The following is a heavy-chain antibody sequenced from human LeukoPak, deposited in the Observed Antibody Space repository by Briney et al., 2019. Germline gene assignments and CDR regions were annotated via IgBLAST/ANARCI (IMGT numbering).Heavy chain of an antibody. Sequence: GGSLRLSCAASGFTFTNHAMQWVPKAPGKGLEYVSAISGNGGSTYYANSVKGRFTISRDNSKNTVYLQMGSLRPEDMAVYYCARAGVVRYVAWLINYYMDVWGKGTTVTVSS. CDR3: ARAGVVRYVAWLINYYMDV. CDR2: ISGNGGST. D-gene: IGHD3-9*01. J-gene: IGHJ6*03. CDR1: GFTFTNHA. V-gene: IGHV3-64*01.